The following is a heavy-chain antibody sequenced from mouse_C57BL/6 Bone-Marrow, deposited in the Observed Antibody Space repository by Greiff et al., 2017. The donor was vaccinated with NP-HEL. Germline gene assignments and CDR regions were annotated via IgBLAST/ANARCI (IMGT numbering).Heavy chain of an antibody. CDR2: IHPNSGST. D-gene: IGHD2-3*01. V-gene: IGHV1-64*01. Sequence: QVQLKQPGAELVKPGASVKLSCKASGYTFTCYWMHWVKQRPGQGLEWIGMIHPNSGSTNYNEKFKSKATLTVDKSSSTAYMQLSSLTSEDSAVYYCARDGGPPEGFAYWGQGTLVTVSA. J-gene: IGHJ3*01. CDR1: GYTFTCYW. CDR3: ARDGGPPEGFAY.